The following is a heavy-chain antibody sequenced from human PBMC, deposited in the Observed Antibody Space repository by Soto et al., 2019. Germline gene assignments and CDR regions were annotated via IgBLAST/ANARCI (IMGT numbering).Heavy chain of an antibody. CDR2: IYYSGST. CDR1: CGTGSGGGDY. D-gene: IGHD3-3*01. V-gene: IGHV4-61*08. Sequence: SVTLSLTWSVACGTGSGGGDYWIWIRQPPGKGLEWIGYIYYSGSTNYNPSLKSRVTISVDTSKNQFSLKLSSVTAADTAVYYCARGLGLRFLESIRWSASWGQGTLVTV. CDR3: ARGLGLRFLESIRWSAS. J-gene: IGHJ5*02.